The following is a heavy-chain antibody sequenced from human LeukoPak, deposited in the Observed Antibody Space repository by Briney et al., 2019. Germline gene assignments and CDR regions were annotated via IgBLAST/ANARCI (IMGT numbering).Heavy chain of an antibody. CDR1: GGSISSYY. Sequence: PSETLSLTCTVSGGSISSYYWSWIRQPPGKGLEWIGYIYYSGSTNYNPSLKSRVTISVDTSKNQLSLKLSSVTAADTAVYYCARGYVDTAMVTFDYWGQGTLVTVSS. CDR2: IYYSGST. J-gene: IGHJ4*02. D-gene: IGHD5-18*01. CDR3: ARGYVDTAMVTFDY. V-gene: IGHV4-59*01.